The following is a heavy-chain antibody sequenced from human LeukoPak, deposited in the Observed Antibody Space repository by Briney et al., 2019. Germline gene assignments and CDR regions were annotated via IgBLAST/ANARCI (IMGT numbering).Heavy chain of an antibody. CDR2: IYTSGST. D-gene: IGHD3-22*01. V-gene: IGHV4-61*02. CDR1: GGSISSGSYY. J-gene: IGHJ5*02. CDR3: ARARYYYDSSGYLGGFDP. Sequence: SQTLSLTCTVSGGSISSGSYYWSWIRQPAGKGLEWIGRIYTSGSTNYNPSLKSRVTMSVGTSKNQFSLKLSSVTAADTAVYYCARARYYYDSSGYLGGFDPWGQGTLVTVSS.